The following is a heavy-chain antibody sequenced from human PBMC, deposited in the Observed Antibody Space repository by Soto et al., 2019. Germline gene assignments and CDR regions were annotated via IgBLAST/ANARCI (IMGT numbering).Heavy chain of an antibody. CDR3: AKPEKDWGSPFAS. CDR1: GFTFSSYA. D-gene: IGHD7-27*01. J-gene: IGHJ4*02. CDR2: ISGSGSST. Sequence: GGSLRLSYAASGFTFSSYAMTLVRQAPGKGLEWVSAISGSGSSTYYADSVGGRFTISRDNSKNTLYLQMNSLRAEDTAVYYCAKPEKDWGSPFASWGQGTLVTVSS. V-gene: IGHV3-23*01.